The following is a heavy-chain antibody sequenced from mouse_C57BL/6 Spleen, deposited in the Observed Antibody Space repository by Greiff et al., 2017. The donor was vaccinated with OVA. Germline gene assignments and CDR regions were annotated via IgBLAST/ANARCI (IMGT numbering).Heavy chain of an antibody. CDR1: GFTFSDYY. CDR2: INYDGSST. CDR3: ASYDYDGGWFAY. V-gene: IGHV5-16*01. Sequence: DVKLVESEGGLVQPGSSMKLSCTASGFTFSDYYMAWVRQVPEKGLEWVANINYDGSSTYYLDSLKSRFIISRDNAKNILYLQMSSLKSEDTATYYCASYDYDGGWFAYWGQGTLVTVSA. D-gene: IGHD2-4*01. J-gene: IGHJ3*01.